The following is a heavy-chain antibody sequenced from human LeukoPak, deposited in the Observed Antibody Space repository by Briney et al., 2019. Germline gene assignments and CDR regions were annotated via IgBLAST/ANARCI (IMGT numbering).Heavy chain of an antibody. CDR3: AREGSWGYCSSTSCHPPGY. CDR1: GFTFSDYS. D-gene: IGHD2-2*01. V-gene: IGHV3-21*01. CDR2: ISSSSTYI. J-gene: IGHJ4*02. Sequence: PGGSLRLSCAASGFTFSDYSMNWVRQAPGKGLEWVSSISSSSTYIYYGDSVKGRFTISRDNAKNSLYLQMNSLRAEDTAVYYCAREGSWGYCSSTSCHPPGYWGQGTLVTVSS.